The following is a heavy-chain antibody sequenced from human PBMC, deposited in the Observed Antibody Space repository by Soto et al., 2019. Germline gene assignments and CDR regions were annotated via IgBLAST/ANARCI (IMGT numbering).Heavy chain of an antibody. D-gene: IGHD3-9*01. J-gene: IGHJ5*02. CDR1: GYTFTSYG. CDR2: ISAYNGNT. V-gene: IGHV1-18*04. Sequence: ASVKVSCKASGYTFTSYGISWVRQAPGQVLEWMGWISAYNGNTNYAQKLQGRVTMTTDTSTSTAYMELRSLRSDDTAVYYCARDHRDYDILTGYPRTSWFDPWGQGTLVTVSS. CDR3: ARDHRDYDILTGYPRTSWFDP.